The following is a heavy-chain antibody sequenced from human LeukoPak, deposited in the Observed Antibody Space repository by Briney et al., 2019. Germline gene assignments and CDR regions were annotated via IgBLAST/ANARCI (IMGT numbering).Heavy chain of an antibody. CDR2: IYSGGST. V-gene: IGHV3-66*01. J-gene: IGHJ4*02. CDR3: ARAVYYYDSSGYYRFYFDY. D-gene: IGHD3-22*01. Sequence: GGSLRLSWAASGLTLSSNYMSWVSQAPGKGLEWVSVIYSGGSTYYADSVKGRFTISRDNSKNTLYLQMNSLRAEDTAVYYCARAVYYYDSSGYYRFYFDYWGQGTLVTVSS. CDR1: GLTLSSNY.